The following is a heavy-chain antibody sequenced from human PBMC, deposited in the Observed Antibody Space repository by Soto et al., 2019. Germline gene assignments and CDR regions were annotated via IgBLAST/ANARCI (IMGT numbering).Heavy chain of an antibody. Sequence: PGGSLRLSCAASGFTFSSYAMHWVRQAPGKGLEWVAVISYDGSNKYYADSVKGRFTISRDNSKNTLYLQMNSLRAEDTAVYYCARDALTTVPYYYYGTDVWGQGTTVTVSS. CDR3: ARDALTTVPYYYYGTDV. CDR2: ISYDGSNK. D-gene: IGHD4-4*01. V-gene: IGHV3-30-3*01. CDR1: GFTFSSYA. J-gene: IGHJ6*02.